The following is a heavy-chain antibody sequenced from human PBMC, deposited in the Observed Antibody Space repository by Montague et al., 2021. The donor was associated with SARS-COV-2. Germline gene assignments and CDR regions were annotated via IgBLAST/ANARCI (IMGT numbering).Heavy chain of an antibody. CDR1: GDSISRYY. Sequence: SETLSLTCSVSGDSISRYYWSWIRQSDGKGLEWIGRIYTGGHVNXNPALQGRVSMSVDTPKSQVSLNVTSVTAADTAVYYCARAIWHLDVWGRGILVTVSS. J-gene: IGHJ2*01. CDR2: IYTGGHV. V-gene: IGHV4-4*07. CDR3: ARAIWHLDV.